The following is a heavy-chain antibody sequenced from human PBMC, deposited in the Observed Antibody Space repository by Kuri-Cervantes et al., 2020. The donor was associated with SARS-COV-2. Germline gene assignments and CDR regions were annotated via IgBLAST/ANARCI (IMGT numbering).Heavy chain of an antibody. CDR2: ISSSSSYI. Sequence: LSLTCAASGFTFSSYSMNWVRQAPGKGLEWVSSISSSSSYIYYADSVKGRFTISRDNAKNSLYLQMSSLRAEDTAVYYCARDLRLGKSLDYWGQGTRVTVSS. J-gene: IGHJ4*02. CDR1: GFTFSSYS. V-gene: IGHV3-21*01. D-gene: IGHD7-27*01. CDR3: ARDLRLGKSLDY.